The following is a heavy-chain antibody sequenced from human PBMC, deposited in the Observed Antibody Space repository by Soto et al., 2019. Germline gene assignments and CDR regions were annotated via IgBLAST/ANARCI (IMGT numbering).Heavy chain of an antibody. CDR3: ARDQVEITARAVRGPEIAARPFDY. D-gene: IGHD6-6*01. J-gene: IGHJ4*02. CDR1: GYTFTGYS. Sequence: GASVKVSCKAAGYTFTGYSMHWVRQAPGQGLEWMGWINPNCGGTNYAQKFQGWVTMTRDTSISTGYMGLSRLRSDDTAVYYCARDQVEITARAVRGPEIAARPFDYWGQGTLVTVSS. V-gene: IGHV1-2*04. CDR2: INPNCGGT.